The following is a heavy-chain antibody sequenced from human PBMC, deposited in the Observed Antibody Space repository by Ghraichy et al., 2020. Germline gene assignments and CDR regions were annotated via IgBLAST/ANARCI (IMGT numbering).Heavy chain of an antibody. CDR3: ARGFPRKLWFGEFQGRFDP. CDR2: INHSGST. J-gene: IGHJ5*02. D-gene: IGHD3-10*01. CDR1: GGSFSGYY. V-gene: IGHV4-34*01. Sequence: SETLSLTCAVYGGSFSGYYWSWIRQPPGKGLEWIGEINHSGSTNYNPSLKSRVTISVDTSKNQFSLKLSSVTAADTAVYYCARGFPRKLWFGEFQGRFDPWGQGTLVTVSS.